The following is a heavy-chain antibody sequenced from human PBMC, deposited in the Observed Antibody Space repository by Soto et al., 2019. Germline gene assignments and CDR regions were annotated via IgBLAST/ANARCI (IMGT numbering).Heavy chain of an antibody. CDR3: ARYRREAVAGYTLDN. CDR1: GDSISSNC. V-gene: IGHV4-59*01. J-gene: IGHJ4*02. D-gene: IGHD6-13*01. CDR2: VYNSGST. Sequence: SETLSLTCTVSGDSISSNCSTWIRQPPGKGLEWIGYVYNSGSTNYNPSLKSRVTISEDTSKSQFSLKVNPMTAADTAVYYCARYRREAVAGYTLDNWGQGILVTVSS.